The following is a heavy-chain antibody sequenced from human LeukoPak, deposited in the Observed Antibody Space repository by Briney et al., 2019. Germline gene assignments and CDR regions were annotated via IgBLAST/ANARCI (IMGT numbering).Heavy chain of an antibody. Sequence: GGSLRLSCAASGFTFSSYWMSWVRQAPGKGLEWVANIKQDGSEKYYVDSVKGRFTISRDNAKNSLYLQMNSLRSEDTAVYYCAAVLGEGAAHPPTYMDVWGKGTTVTVSS. CDR1: GFTFSSYW. J-gene: IGHJ6*03. CDR3: AAVLGEGAAHPPTYMDV. D-gene: IGHD1-26*01. CDR2: IKQDGSEK. V-gene: IGHV3-7*03.